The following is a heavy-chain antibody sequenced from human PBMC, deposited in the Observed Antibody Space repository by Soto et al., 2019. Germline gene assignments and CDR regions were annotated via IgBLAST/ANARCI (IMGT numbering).Heavy chain of an antibody. J-gene: IGHJ6*02. CDR1: GGSISSSSYY. Sequence: SETLSLTCNVSGGSISSSSYYWGWIRQPPGKGLEWIGYIYYSGSTNYNPSLKSRVTISVDTSKNQFSLKLSSVTAADTAVYYCARARRNWNDRNYYYYGMDVWGQGTTVTVSS. V-gene: IGHV4-61*05. D-gene: IGHD1-1*01. CDR2: IYYSGST. CDR3: ARARRNWNDRNYYYYGMDV.